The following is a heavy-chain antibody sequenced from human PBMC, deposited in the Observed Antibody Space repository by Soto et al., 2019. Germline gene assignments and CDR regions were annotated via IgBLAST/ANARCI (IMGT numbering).Heavy chain of an antibody. V-gene: IGHV4-61*01. CDR1: GYSVISAIFY. CDR2: IYFSGST. CDR3: ARVNSGRNWFDP. Sequence: TLSLTCTFSGYSVISAIFYWIWIRQAPGKGLEWIGFIYFSGSTNYNPSLKSRVTMSLDTSKNQFSLKLRSVTPADTAVYFCARVNSGRNWFDPWGQGTLVTVSS. J-gene: IGHJ5*02. D-gene: IGHD6-19*01.